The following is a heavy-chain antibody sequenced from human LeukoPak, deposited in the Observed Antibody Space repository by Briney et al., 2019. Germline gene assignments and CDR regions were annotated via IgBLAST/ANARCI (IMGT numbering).Heavy chain of an antibody. J-gene: IGHJ4*02. CDR2: IIPIFGIA. Sequence: SVKVSCKASGGTFSSYAISWVRQAPEQGLEWMGRIIPIFGIANYAQKFQGRVTITADKSTSTAYMELSSLRSEDTAVYYCARDGNSDLWSGHPVDYWGQGTLVTVSS. V-gene: IGHV1-69*04. CDR1: GGTFSSYA. CDR3: ARDGNSDLWSGHPVDY. D-gene: IGHD3-3*01.